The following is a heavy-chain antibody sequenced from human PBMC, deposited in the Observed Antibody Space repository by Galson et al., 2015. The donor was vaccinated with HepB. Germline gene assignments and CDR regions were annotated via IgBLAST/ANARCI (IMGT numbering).Heavy chain of an antibody. J-gene: IGHJ6*03. V-gene: IGHV3-49*03. Sequence: SLRLSCAASGFTFGDYAMSWFRQAPGKGLEWVGFIRSKAYGGTTEYAASVKGRFTISRDDSKSIAYLQMNSLKTEDTAVYYCTRDRVRAARPSDYYYYMDVWGKGTTVTVSS. CDR3: TRDRVRAARPSDYYYYMDV. CDR2: IRSKAYGGTT. D-gene: IGHD6-6*01. CDR1: GFTFGDYA.